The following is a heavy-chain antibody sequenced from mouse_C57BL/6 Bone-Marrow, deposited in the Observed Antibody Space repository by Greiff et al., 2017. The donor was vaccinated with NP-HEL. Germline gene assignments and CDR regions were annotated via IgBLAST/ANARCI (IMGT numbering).Heavy chain of an antibody. J-gene: IGHJ4*01. V-gene: IGHV5-15*01. CDR2: ISNLAYSI. CDR3: ARVYYDYDAMDY. Sequence: EVQLVQSGGGLVQPGGSLKLSCAASGFTFSDYGMAWVRQAPRKGPEWVAFISNLAYSIYYADTFPGRSTISRENANNTLYLGMGSLRSENTAMYYCARVYYDYDAMDYWGQGTSVTVSS. D-gene: IGHD2-1*01. CDR1: GFTFSDYG.